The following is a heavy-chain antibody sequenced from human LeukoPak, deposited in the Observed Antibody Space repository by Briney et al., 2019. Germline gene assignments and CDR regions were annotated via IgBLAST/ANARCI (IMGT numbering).Heavy chain of an antibody. D-gene: IGHD3-10*01. CDR3: ARATITMVRGSRTKTTYYFDY. CDR2: ISAYNGNT. Sequence: ASVKVSCKASGYTFTSYGISWVRQAPGQGLEWMGWISAYNGNTNYAQKLQGRVTMTTDTSTSTAYMELRSLRSDDTAVYYCARATITMVRGSRTKTTYYFDYWGQGTLVTVSS. V-gene: IGHV1-18*01. J-gene: IGHJ4*02. CDR1: GYTFTSYG.